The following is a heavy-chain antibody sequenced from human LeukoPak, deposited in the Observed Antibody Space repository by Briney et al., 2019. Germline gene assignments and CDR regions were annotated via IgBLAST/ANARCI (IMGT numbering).Heavy chain of an antibody. CDR3: ARGGCGGDCYSIINYYYYGMDV. D-gene: IGHD2-21*02. J-gene: IGHJ6*02. Sequence: GASVKVSCKASGYTFTGYYMHWVRQAPGQGLEWMGWINPNSGGTNYAQKFQGRVTMTRDTSISTAYMELSSLRSEDTAVYYCARGGCGGDCYSIINYYYYGMDVWGQGTTVTVSS. CDR1: GYTFTGYY. CDR2: INPNSGGT. V-gene: IGHV1-2*02.